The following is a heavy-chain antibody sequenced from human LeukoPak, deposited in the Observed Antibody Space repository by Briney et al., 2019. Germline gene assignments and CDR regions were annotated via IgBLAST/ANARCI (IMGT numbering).Heavy chain of an antibody. Sequence: SETLSLTCTVSGGSISSRNSYWGWIRQPPGKGLEWIGSIDNSGNTYYNPSLKSRVTISIDTSRNYFSLNLRSVAAADTAVYYCARDRDSNYYYYYMDVWGKGTTVTVPS. CDR1: GGSISSRNSY. V-gene: IGHV4-39*07. CDR2: IDNSGNT. J-gene: IGHJ6*03. CDR3: ARDRDSNYYYYYMDV. D-gene: IGHD4-11*01.